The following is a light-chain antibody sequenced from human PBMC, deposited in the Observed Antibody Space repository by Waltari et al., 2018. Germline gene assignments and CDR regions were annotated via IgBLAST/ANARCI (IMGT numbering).Light chain of an antibody. CDR3: QQFENLPIT. CDR2: DAS. V-gene: IGKV1-33*01. J-gene: IGKJ5*01. Sequence: CRASRGIRDYLNWYQHRPGTAPKGLIYDASRWETGVPAKFRGSGIGTHFTFVITSLQPEDVGTYYCQQFENLPITFGQGTRLE. CDR1: RGIRDY.